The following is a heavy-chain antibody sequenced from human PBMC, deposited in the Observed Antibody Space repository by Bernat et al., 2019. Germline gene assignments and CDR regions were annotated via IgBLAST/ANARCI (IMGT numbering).Heavy chain of an antibody. CDR3: ARLAAAYYGVRSGCSPY. J-gene: IGHJ4*02. CDR2: ISAYSGNT. V-gene: IGHV1-18*01. D-gene: IGHD3-3*01. Sequence: QVQLVQSGAEVKKPGASVKVSCKASGYTFTSYGISWVRQAPGQGLEWMGWISAYSGNTNYAQKLQGRVTITTDTSTSTAYMELRSLRFDDTAVYSCARLAAAYYGVRSGCSPYWGQGTLATVSS. CDR1: GYTFTSYG.